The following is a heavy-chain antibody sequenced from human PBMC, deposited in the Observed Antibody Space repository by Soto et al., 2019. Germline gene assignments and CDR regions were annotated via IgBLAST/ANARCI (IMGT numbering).Heavy chain of an antibody. J-gene: IGHJ6*02. CDR2: ISTDNTHR. Sequence: ASVKVSCKASGYNFLTYGISWLRQAPGRGLEWMGWISTDNTHRNYAQNFQERVTMTTDTSTNTAYMELRSLRSDDTAIYYCARDGERDTGLNFYYYLHGMDAWGQGTRVTVSS. CDR1: GYNFLTYG. D-gene: IGHD1-1*01. CDR3: ARDGERDTGLNFYYYLHGMDA. V-gene: IGHV1-18*01.